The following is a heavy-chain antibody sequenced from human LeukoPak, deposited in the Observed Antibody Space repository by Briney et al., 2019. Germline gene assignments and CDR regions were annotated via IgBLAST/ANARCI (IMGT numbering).Heavy chain of an antibody. D-gene: IGHD6-19*01. J-gene: IGHJ4*02. CDR2: LHHSGST. CDR1: GYSISSGYY. V-gene: IGHV4-38-2*01. CDR3: ARGGSVPGTGY. Sequence: AETLSLICAVSGYSISSGYYWGWIRPPPGKGLEWIGSLHHSGSTYYNPSLKSRVTISADTSKNQLSLKLSSVTAADTAVYYCARGGSVPGTGYWGQGTLVTVSS.